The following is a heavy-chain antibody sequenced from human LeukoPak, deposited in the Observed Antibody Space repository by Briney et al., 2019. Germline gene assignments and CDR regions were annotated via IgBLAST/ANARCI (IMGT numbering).Heavy chain of an antibody. J-gene: IGHJ3*02. CDR3: ARGRDGYNSGAFDI. D-gene: IGHD5-24*01. V-gene: IGHV3-48*04. CDR1: GFAFSSYA. CDR2: ISNSGSST. Sequence: PGGSLRLSCAASGFAFSSYAMSWVRQAPGKGLEWVSYISNSGSSTYYADSVKGRFTISRDIAKNSLYLPMNSLRAEDTAVYSCARGRDGYNSGAFDIWGQGTMVTVSS.